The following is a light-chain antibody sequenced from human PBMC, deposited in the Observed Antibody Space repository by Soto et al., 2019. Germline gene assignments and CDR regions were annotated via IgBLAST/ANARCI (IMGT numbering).Light chain of an antibody. CDR2: EVS. CDR1: NSDIGTYNY. V-gene: IGLV2-14*01. J-gene: IGLJ1*01. Sequence: QSVLTQPASVSGSRGQSITISCTGSNSDIGTYNYVSWYQQLPSKAPKLVISEVSNRPSGISGRFSGSKSGNPASLTISGLQAEHAATYYCSSYTSTSTLYVFGPGTKVTVL. CDR3: SSYTSTSTLYV.